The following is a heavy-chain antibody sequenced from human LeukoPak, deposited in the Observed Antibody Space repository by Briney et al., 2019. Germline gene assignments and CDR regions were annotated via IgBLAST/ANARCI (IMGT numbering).Heavy chain of an antibody. D-gene: IGHD2-2*01. CDR1: GFTFSSYA. Sequence: GASLRLSCSASGFTFSSYAMHWVRQAPGKGLEYVSAISSNGGSTYYADSVKGRFTISRDNSKNTLYLQMSSLRAEDTAVYYCAKRSHIVVVPAATGLDYWGQGTLVTVSS. J-gene: IGHJ4*02. CDR2: ISSNGGST. V-gene: IGHV3-64D*06. CDR3: AKRSHIVVVPAATGLDY.